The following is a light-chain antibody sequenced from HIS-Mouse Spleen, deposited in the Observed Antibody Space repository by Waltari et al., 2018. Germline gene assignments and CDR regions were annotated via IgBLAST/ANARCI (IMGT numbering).Light chain of an antibody. V-gene: IGKV2-28*01. CDR2: FGS. CDR1: QSLLHSTGYND. Sequence: DIVMTQSPLSLPVTPGEPASISCRSSQSLLHSTGYNDLDWYLQKPGQSPQLLIYFGSNRASGVPDRFSGSGSGTDFTLKISRVEAEDVGVYYCMQALQTPTFGGGTKVEIK. CDR3: MQALQTPT. J-gene: IGKJ4*01.